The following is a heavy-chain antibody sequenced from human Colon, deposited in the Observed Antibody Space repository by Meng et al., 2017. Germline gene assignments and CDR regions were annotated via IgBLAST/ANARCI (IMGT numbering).Heavy chain of an antibody. Sequence: QGQLQEAGPGLVRPSETLSLICAVSGASVRSPDHQWGWVRQPPGKGLEWIGYARIDYANTNYNPSLKSRVNVSLDTSKNQFSLNVRSVTAADTAVYYCARDHMGSLDYWGQGILVTVSS. CDR1: GASVRSPDHQ. CDR3: ARDHMGSLDY. V-gene: IGHV4-61*08. J-gene: IGHJ4*02. D-gene: IGHD1-26*01. CDR2: ARIDYANT.